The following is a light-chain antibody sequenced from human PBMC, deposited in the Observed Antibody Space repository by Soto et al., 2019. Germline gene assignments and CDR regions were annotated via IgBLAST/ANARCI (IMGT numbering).Light chain of an antibody. CDR2: GAA. V-gene: IGKV3-15*01. CDR1: QSVSSN. J-gene: IGKJ1*01. CDR3: HALKPSITWK. Sequence: AAIAVCTGRRAIPFCGASQSVSSNLAWYQQKPGQAPRLLIYGAATRATGSPARFSGSGSGTDFRLSTRVSAFEHVGAYDRHALKPSITWKIGQGTKVDI.